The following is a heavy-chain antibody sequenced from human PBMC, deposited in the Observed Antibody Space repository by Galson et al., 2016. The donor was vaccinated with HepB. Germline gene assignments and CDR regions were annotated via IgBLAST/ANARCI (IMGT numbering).Heavy chain of an antibody. CDR1: GYTVTGYY. V-gene: IGHV1-2*04. Sequence: SVKVSCKASGYTVTGYYMHWVRQAPGQGLEWMGWVNPNSGGTNYAQKFQGWVTMTRDTSISTAYMELSRLRSDDTAVYYCARGLVGALRFDYWGQGTLVTVSS. CDR2: VNPNSGGT. D-gene: IGHD1-26*01. CDR3: ARGLVGALRFDY. J-gene: IGHJ4*02.